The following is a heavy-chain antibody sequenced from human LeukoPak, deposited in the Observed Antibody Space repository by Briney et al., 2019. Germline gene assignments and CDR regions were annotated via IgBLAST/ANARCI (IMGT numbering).Heavy chain of an antibody. Sequence: SQTLSLTCTVSGGSISSGSYYWSWIRQLAGKGLEWIGRIYTSGSTNYNPSLKSRVTISVDTSKNQFSLKLSSVTAADTAVYYCARALGYCSSTSCYSGNNWFDPWGQGTLVTVSS. D-gene: IGHD2-2*02. V-gene: IGHV4-61*02. CDR3: ARALGYCSSTSCYSGNNWFDP. CDR2: IYTSGST. J-gene: IGHJ5*02. CDR1: GGSISSGSYY.